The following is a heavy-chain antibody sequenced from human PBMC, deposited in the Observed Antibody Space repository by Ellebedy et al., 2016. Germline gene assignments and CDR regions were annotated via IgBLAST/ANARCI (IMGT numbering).Heavy chain of an antibody. CDR1: GFTFSTYA. D-gene: IGHD3-10*01. V-gene: IGHV3-30*04. J-gene: IGHJ4*02. CDR3: ARDYGEYGGKTYYCDY. Sequence: GESLKISCAASGFTFSTYAMHWVRQAPGKGLEWVALISYDGSNKYYADSVKGRFTISRHNSKNTLYLQMNSLKAEDTAVYYCARDYGEYGGKTYYCDYWGQGTLVTVSS. CDR2: ISYDGSNK.